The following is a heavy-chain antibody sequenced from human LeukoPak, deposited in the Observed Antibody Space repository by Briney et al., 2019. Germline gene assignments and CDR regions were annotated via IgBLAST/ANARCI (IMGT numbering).Heavy chain of an antibody. CDR2: INPNSGGT. Sequence: ASVKVSCKASGYTFTGYYMHWVRQAPGQGLEWMGRINPNSGGTNYAQKFQGRVTMTRDTSISTAYMELSRVRSDDTAVYYCARDLIVGATLGWFDPWGQGTLVTVSS. CDR3: ARDLIVGATLGWFDP. D-gene: IGHD1-26*01. CDR1: GYTFTGYY. J-gene: IGHJ5*02. V-gene: IGHV1-2*06.